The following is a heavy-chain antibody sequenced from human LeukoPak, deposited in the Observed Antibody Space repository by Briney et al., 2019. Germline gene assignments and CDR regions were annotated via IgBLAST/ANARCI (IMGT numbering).Heavy chain of an antibody. J-gene: IGHJ4*02. CDR3: AKDQTWAAASYYFDY. D-gene: IGHD6-13*01. CDR1: TFTFSSYG. CDR2: LSYDGKDR. V-gene: IGHV3-30*18. Sequence: SGGSLRLSCAASTFTFSSYGMHWVRQAPGKGLEWVAVLSYDGKDRYYADSVKGRFTISRDNSKNTLYLQMNSLRTEDTAVYYCAKDQTWAAASYYFDYWGQGTLVTVSS.